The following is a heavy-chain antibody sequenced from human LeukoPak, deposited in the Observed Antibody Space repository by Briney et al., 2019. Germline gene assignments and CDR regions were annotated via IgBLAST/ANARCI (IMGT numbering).Heavy chain of an antibody. CDR2: ISGSGGST. J-gene: IGHJ6*02. Sequence: GGSLRLSCKTSGFSFGEYALSWVRQAPGKGLEWVSAISGSGGSTYYADSVKGRFTISRDNSKNTLYLQMNSLRAEDTAVYYCAKALKWLPYYYYGMDVWGQGTTVTVSS. D-gene: IGHD3-3*01. CDR1: GFSFGEYA. CDR3: AKALKWLPYYYYGMDV. V-gene: IGHV3-23*01.